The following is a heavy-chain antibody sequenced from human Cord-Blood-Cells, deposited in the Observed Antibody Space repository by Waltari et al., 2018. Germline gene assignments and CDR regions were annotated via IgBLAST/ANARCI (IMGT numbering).Heavy chain of an antibody. CDR2: IKQDGSEK. V-gene: IGHV3-7*01. CDR3: AREGGSYYYYYYGMDV. J-gene: IGHJ6*02. Sequence: EVQLVESGGGLVQPGGSLRLSCAASGFTFSSSWMSWVRQAPGKGLEWVANIKQDGSEKYYVDSVKGRFTISRENAKNSLYLQMNSLRAEDTAVYYCAREGGSYYYYYYGMDVWGQGTTVTVSS. CDR1: GFTFSSSW. D-gene: IGHD1-26*01.